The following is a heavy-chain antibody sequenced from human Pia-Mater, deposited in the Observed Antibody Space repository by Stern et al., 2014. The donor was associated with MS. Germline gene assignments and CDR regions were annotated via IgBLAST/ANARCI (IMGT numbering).Heavy chain of an antibody. Sequence: VQLQESGPGLVRPSQTLSLTCTVSGGSISSDDHYWSWVRQPPGKGLEWIGYISYTGSSYFSPSLKSRATMSVDTSNDQFPLKLKSVTAADTAVYFCARTDILLLDYWGQGALVTVSS. CDR1: GGSISSDDHY. J-gene: IGHJ4*02. CDR3: ARTDILLLDY. D-gene: IGHD3-22*01. CDR2: ISYTGSS. V-gene: IGHV4-30-4*01.